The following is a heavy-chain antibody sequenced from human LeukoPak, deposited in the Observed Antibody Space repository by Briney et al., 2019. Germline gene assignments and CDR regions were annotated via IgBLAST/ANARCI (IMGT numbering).Heavy chain of an antibody. CDR2: ISGSGDNT. Sequence: QPGGSLRLSCAASGFTFSSYAMSWVRQAPGKGLEWVSGISGSGDNTYYVDSVKGRFTISRDNSKNTLYVQVNSLGTEDTAAYYCAKGSYYDSSGSFYFDYWGQGTLVTVSS. CDR1: GFTFSSYA. V-gene: IGHV3-23*01. D-gene: IGHD3-22*01. CDR3: AKGSYYDSSGSFYFDY. J-gene: IGHJ4*02.